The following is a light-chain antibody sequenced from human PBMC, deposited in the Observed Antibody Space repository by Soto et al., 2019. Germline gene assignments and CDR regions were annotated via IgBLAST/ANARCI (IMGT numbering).Light chain of an antibody. CDR3: SSYTGTSTLV. CDR1: SGDIGSYNY. Sequence: QSVLTQPASVSGSPGQSITISCTGTSGDIGSYNYVSWYQQHPGKAPKLMISEVSNRPSGVSNRFSGSKSGNTASLTISGLQAEDEADYYCSSYTGTSTLVFGGGTKVTVL. J-gene: IGLJ3*02. CDR2: EVS. V-gene: IGLV2-14*01.